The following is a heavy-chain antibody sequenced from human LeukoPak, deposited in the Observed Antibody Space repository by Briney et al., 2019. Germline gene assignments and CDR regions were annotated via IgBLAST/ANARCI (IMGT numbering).Heavy chain of an antibody. CDR2: ISGFGGTT. CDR3: ARADY. Sequence: PGGSLRLSCADSGFTFSNYAMSWVRQAPGKGLEWVSTISGFGGTTYYADSVKGRFTISRDNAQNSLYLQMNSLRAEDTAVYYCARADYWGQGTLVTVSS. V-gene: IGHV3-23*01. CDR1: GFTFSNYA. J-gene: IGHJ4*02.